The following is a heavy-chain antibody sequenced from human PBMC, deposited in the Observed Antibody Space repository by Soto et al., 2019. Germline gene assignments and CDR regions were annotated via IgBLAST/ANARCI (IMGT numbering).Heavy chain of an antibody. V-gene: IGHV3-48*01. CDR3: ARGPTCIEGYSSSCSWHDY. D-gene: IGHD2-15*01. J-gene: IGHJ4*02. CDR2: ISSSSGTI. CDR1: GFTFSNYD. Sequence: EVQLVESGGDLVQPGESLRVYCAASGFTFSNYDMNWVRQAPGKGLEWVSYISSSSGTIYYADSVKGRFTTSRDNAKNSLYLQMNSLRAEDTAVYYCARGPTCIEGYSSSCSWHDYWVQGTLVTVSS.